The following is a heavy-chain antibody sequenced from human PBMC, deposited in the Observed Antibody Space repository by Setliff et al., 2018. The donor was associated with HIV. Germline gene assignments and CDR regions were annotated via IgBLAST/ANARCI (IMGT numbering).Heavy chain of an antibody. Sequence: GGSLRLSCAPSGFTFGSYAMSWVRQAPGKGLEWVSVISGSGDSTFYADSLKGRFTISRDNSKKTLYLQMNSLRAEDTAVYYCARRAGYTSSWYREDYFYMDVWGKGTTVTVSS. V-gene: IGHV3-23*01. D-gene: IGHD6-13*01. CDR1: GFTFGSYA. CDR2: ISGSGDST. J-gene: IGHJ6*03. CDR3: ARRAGYTSSWYREDYFYMDV.